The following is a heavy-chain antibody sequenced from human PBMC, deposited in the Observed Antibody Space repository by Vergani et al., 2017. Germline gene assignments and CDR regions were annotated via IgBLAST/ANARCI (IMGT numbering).Heavy chain of an antibody. CDR1: GFPFSSYA. V-gene: IGHV3-30*02. CDR2: IRYDGNNI. Sequence: VQLLESGGDLVQPGGSLRLSCAASGFPFSSYAMHWLRQGPGKGLEWVAFIRYDGNNIYYADSVKGRFTISRDNSKNTLFLQMNSLRTEDTAVYYCAKVKSGYDQDGFDIWGQGTLVTVSS. J-gene: IGHJ3*02. D-gene: IGHD5-12*01. CDR3: AKVKSGYDQDGFDI.